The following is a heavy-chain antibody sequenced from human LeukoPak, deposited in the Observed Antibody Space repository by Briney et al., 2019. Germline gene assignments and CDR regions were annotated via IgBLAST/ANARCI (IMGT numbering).Heavy chain of an antibody. J-gene: IGHJ4*02. CDR1: GFTFDDYA. V-gene: IGHV3-9*01. CDR2: ISWNSGSI. D-gene: IGHD4-17*01. CDR3: AKSSDYGDYVVYFDY. Sequence: GGSLRLSCAASGFTFDDYAMHWVRQAPGKGLEWVSGISWNSGSIGYADSVKGRFTTSRDNAKNSLYLQMNSLRAEDTALYYCAKSSDYGDYVVYFDYWGQGTLVTVSS.